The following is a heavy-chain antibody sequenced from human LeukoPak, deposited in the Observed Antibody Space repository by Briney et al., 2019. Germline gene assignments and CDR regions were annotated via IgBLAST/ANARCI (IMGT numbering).Heavy chain of an antibody. CDR3: ATHSRITMVRGVLGWFDP. Sequence: SETLSLTCAVYGGSFSGYYWSWIRQPPGKGLEWIGEINHSGSTNYNLSLKSRVTISVDTSKNQFSLKLSSVTAADTAVYYCATHSRITMVRGVLGWFDPWGQGTLVTVSS. CDR2: INHSGST. D-gene: IGHD3-10*01. V-gene: IGHV4-34*01. CDR1: GGSFSGYY. J-gene: IGHJ5*02.